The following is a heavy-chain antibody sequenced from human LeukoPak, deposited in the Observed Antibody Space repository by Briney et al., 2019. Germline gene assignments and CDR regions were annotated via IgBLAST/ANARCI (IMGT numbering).Heavy chain of an antibody. Sequence: GESLKISCKGSGYSFTSYWIGWVRQMPGKGLEWMGIIYPGDSDTRYSPSFQCQVTISADKSISTAYLQWSSLKASDSAMYYCATNTMFRGIHAFDIWGQGTMVTVSS. J-gene: IGHJ3*02. D-gene: IGHD3-10*01. CDR1: GYSFTSYW. CDR2: IYPGDSDT. CDR3: ATNTMFRGIHAFDI. V-gene: IGHV5-51*01.